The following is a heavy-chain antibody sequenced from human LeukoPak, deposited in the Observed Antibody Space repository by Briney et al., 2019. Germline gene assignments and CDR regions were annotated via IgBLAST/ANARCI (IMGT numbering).Heavy chain of an antibody. V-gene: IGHV4-30-4*01. CDR2: IYYSGST. CDR1: GGSINSGDYY. D-gene: IGHD5-18*01. J-gene: IGHJ5*02. Sequence: SETLSLTCTVSGGSINSGDYYWSWIRQPPGKGLEWIGYIYYSGSTYYNPSLKSRVTISVDTSKNQFSLKLSSVTAADTAVYYCARDSKRYSYGFGCFDPWGQGTLVTVSS. CDR3: ARDSKRYSYGFGCFDP.